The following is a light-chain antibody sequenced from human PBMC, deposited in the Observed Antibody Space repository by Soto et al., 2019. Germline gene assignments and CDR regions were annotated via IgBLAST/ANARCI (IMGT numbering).Light chain of an antibody. CDR3: QQYGSLWT. V-gene: IGKV1-5*01. J-gene: IGKJ1*01. Sequence: DIQMTQCPSTVSAYVGDSVSITCRASQSITTWLAWYQQRPGKAPKLLIYDVSSLQSGVPSRFSGSGSGTEFTLTISRLEPEDFAVYYCQQYGSLWTFGQGTKVDI. CDR2: DVS. CDR1: QSITTW.